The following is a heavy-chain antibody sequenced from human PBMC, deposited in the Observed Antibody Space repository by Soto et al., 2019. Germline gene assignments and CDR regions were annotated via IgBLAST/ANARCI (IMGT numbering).Heavy chain of an antibody. CDR3: ARARVFFGGEYYFDY. J-gene: IGHJ4*02. V-gene: IGHV4-34*01. CDR1: GGSFSGYY. CDR2: INHSGST. D-gene: IGHD3-3*01. Sequence: SETLSLTCAVYGGSFSGYYWSWIRQPPGKGLEWIGEINHSGSTNYNPSLKSRVTISVDTSKNQFSLKLSSVTAADTAVYYCARARVFFGGEYYFDYWGQGTLVTVSS.